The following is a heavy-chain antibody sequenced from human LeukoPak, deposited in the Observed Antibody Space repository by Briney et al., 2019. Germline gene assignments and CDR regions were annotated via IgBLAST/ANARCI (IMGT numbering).Heavy chain of an antibody. D-gene: IGHD2-2*01. CDR1: GFTFTSYD. CDR2: MNPNNGNT. V-gene: IGHV1-8*01. Sequence: ASVKVSCKAPGFTFTSYDINWVRQASGQGLEWMGWMNPNNGNTGYAQKFQGRVTMTRDTSISTAYMELRGLRSDDTAVYYCARGEYQLLSGDYWGQGTLVTVSS. J-gene: IGHJ4*02. CDR3: ARGEYQLLSGDY.